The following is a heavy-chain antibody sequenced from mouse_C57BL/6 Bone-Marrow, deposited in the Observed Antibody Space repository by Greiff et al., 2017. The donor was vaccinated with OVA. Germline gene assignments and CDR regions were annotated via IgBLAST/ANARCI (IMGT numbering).Heavy chain of an antibody. CDR3: AKEEDFYGSSYALDY. D-gene: IGHD1-1*01. Sequence: EVKLQESGPGLVKPSQSLSLTCSVTGYSITSGYYWNWIRQFPGNKLEWMGYINYDGSNNYNPSFKNRISITLDTSKNQFFLKLNSVTTEDTATYYTAKEEDFYGSSYALDYWGQGTTLTVSS. CDR2: INYDGSN. CDR1: GYSITSGYY. V-gene: IGHV3-6*01. J-gene: IGHJ2*01.